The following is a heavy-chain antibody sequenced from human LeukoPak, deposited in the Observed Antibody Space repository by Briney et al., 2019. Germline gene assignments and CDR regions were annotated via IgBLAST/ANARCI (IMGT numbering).Heavy chain of an antibody. CDR2: INHSGST. CDR3: ARVEQLVPDY. Sequence: SETLSLTCTVSGGSISSSSYYWSWIRQPPGKGLEWIGEINHSGSTNYNPSLKSRVTISVDTSKNQFSLKLSSVTAADTAVYYCARVEQLVPDYWGQGTLVTVSS. D-gene: IGHD6-13*01. V-gene: IGHV4-39*07. J-gene: IGHJ4*02. CDR1: GGSISSSSYY.